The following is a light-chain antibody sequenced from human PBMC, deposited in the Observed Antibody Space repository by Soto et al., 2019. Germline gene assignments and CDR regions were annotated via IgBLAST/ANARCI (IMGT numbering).Light chain of an antibody. CDR1: QGISNW. CDR2: TAS. J-gene: IGKJ3*01. Sequence: DIQMTQSPLSVSASVGDRVTITCRASQGISNWLAWYHQKPGKAPKLLIYTASSLQGGVPSRFSGIGDGTDFNLTISSLLLEDFATYCCQQTNSFPFMFGPGTRVDVK. CDR3: QQTNSFPFM. V-gene: IGKV1-12*01.